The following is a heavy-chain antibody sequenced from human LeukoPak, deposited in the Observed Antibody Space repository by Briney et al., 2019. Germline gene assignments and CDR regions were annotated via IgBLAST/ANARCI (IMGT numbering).Heavy chain of an antibody. Sequence: GGSLRLSCAASGFTFSSYAMHWVRQAPGKGLEWVAVISYDGGNKYYADSVKGRFTISRDNSKNTLYLQMNSLRAEDTAVYYCARDRGPYSSSSLGYFQHWGQGTLVTVSS. CDR1: GFTFSSYA. V-gene: IGHV3-30-3*01. CDR2: ISYDGGNK. CDR3: ARDRGPYSSSSLGYFQH. J-gene: IGHJ1*01. D-gene: IGHD6-6*01.